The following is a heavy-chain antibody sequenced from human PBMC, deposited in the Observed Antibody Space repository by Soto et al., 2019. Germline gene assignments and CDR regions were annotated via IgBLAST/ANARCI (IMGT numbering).Heavy chain of an antibody. V-gene: IGHV1-8*01. CDR2: MNPNSGNT. CDR1: GYTFTSYD. J-gene: IGHJ4*02. CDR3: AREKSSGDYYDY. Sequence: QVQLVQSGAEVKKPGASVKVSCKASGYTFTSYDINWVRQATGQGLEWMGWMNPNSGNTAYAQKFQGRVTMTRNTSRSTAYMELSSLRPADTAVYYCAREKSSGDYYDYWGPGTVVTVSS. D-gene: IGHD3-22*01.